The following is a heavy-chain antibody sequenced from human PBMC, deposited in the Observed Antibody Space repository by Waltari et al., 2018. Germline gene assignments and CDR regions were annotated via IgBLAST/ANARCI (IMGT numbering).Heavy chain of an antibody. V-gene: IGHV1-46*02. CDR3: AKTGGSNWFDP. CDR2: IDASAGTT. CDR1: RHVFNDYY. J-gene: IGHJ5*02. D-gene: IGHD2-8*02. Sequence: QVQLIQSGAEVKKPGDSVTVSCKASRHVFNDYYAHWLRQAPGQGLEWMGIIDASAGTTTYSQKFQGRITITMTTDTSTSTVYMELSSLTSEDTAVYYCAKTGGSNWFDPWGQGTLITVSS.